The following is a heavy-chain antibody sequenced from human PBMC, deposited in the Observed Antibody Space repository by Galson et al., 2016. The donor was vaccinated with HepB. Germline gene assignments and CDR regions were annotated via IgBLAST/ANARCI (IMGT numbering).Heavy chain of an antibody. CDR2: ITGSGGWK. V-gene: IGHV3-23*01. D-gene: IGHD2-15*01. Sequence: SLRLSCAASGFIFSDNAMSWVRQAPGKGLEWVSIITGSGGWKKYADSVKGRPITSRDNSKNTLYLQLNSLRAEDTAVYYCAKDGGYFSYATGYYRNSWGQGTLVTVSS. CDR1: GFIFSDNA. CDR3: AKDGGYFSYATGYYRNS. J-gene: IGHJ4*02.